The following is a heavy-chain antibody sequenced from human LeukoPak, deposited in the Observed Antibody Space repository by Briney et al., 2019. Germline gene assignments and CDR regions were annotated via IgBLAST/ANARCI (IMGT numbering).Heavy chain of an antibody. Sequence: GASVKVSCKASGYTFTSYDINWVRQATGQGLEWMGWMNPNSGNTGYAQKFQGRVTITRNTSISTAYMELSSLRSEDTAVYYCARATWIQNYYYYMDVWGKGTTVTVSS. CDR2: MNPNSGNT. CDR1: GYTFTSYD. CDR3: ARATWIQNYYYYMDV. J-gene: IGHJ6*03. V-gene: IGHV1-8*03. D-gene: IGHD5-18*01.